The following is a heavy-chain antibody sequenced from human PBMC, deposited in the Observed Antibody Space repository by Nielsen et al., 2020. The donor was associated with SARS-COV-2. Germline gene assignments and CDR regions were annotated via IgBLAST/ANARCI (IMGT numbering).Heavy chain of an antibody. CDR2: INHSGST. D-gene: IGHD2-2*01. CDR1: GGSFSGYY. V-gene: IGHV4-34*01. CDR3: ARGVVVPAASMDV. J-gene: IGHJ6*03. Sequence: SETLSLTCAVYGGSFSGYYWSWIRQPPGKGLEWIGEINHSGSTNYNPSLKSRVTISVDTSKNQFSLKLSPVTAADTAVYYCARGVVVPAASMDVWGKGTTVTVSS.